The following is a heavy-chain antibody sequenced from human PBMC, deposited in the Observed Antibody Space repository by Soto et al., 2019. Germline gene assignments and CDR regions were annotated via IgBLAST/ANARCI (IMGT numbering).Heavy chain of an antibody. CDR3: ARLSGYSYRYPNCIHP. Sequence: SETLSLTCTVSGGSISSSSYYWGWIRQPPGKGLEWIGSIYYSGSTYYNPSLKSRVTISVDTSKNQFSLKLSSVTAADTAVYYCARLSGYSYRYPNCIHPWGQAILVTVSS. CDR1: GGSISSSSYY. J-gene: IGHJ5*02. D-gene: IGHD5-18*01. CDR2: IYYSGST. V-gene: IGHV4-39*07.